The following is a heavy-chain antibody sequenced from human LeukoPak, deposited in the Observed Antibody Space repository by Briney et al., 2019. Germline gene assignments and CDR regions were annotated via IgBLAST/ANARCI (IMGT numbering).Heavy chain of an antibody. CDR1: GGSISSGGYY. CDR2: IYYSGRT. Sequence: PSETLSLTCTVSGGSISSGGYYWSWIRQHPGKGLEWIGYIYYSGRTFYNPSLKSRVTISVDTSKNQVSLKLSSVTAADTAVYFCARAISMMAVVPSHWYFDPWGRGTPVTVSS. V-gene: IGHV4-31*03. D-gene: IGHD3-22*01. CDR3: ARAISMMAVVPSHWYFDP. J-gene: IGHJ2*01.